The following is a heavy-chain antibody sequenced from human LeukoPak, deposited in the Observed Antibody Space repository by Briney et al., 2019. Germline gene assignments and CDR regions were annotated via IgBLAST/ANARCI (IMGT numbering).Heavy chain of an antibody. J-gene: IGHJ4*02. CDR1: GFTFSSYG. CDR3: AKDLAYYYDSSGCYFDY. CDR2: IGYDGTYK. D-gene: IGHD3-22*01. V-gene: IGHV3-30*02. Sequence: GGSLRLSCAAPGFTFSSYGMHWVGQAPGKGLEWVAFIGYDGTYKYYADSVKGRFTISRDNSRNTLYLRMNSLRAEDTAVYYCAKDLAYYYDSSGCYFDYWGQGTLVTVSS.